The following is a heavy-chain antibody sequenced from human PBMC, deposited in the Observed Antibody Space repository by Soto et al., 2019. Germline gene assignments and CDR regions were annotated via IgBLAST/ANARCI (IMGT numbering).Heavy chain of an antibody. Sequence: EVQLVESGGGLVQPGGSLRLSCAASGFTFNNRWMSWVRQAPGKGLEWVANIKQDGSEKYYVDSVKGRFTISRDNAKXXLYLQMNSLRAADTAVYYCASDGGNYCITSGCYGGSWYFDLWGRGILVTVS. V-gene: IGHV3-7*01. D-gene: IGHD3-10*01. J-gene: IGHJ2*01. CDR2: IKQDGSEK. CDR3: ASDGGNYCITSGCYGGSWYFDL. CDR1: GFTFNNRW.